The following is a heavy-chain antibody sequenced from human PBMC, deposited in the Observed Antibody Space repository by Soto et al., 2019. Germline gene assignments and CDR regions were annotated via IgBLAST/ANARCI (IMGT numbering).Heavy chain of an antibody. CDR2: IIPIFGTA. CDR3: ARELLWFGESYNWFDP. CDR1: GGTFSSYA. V-gene: IGHV1-69*13. D-gene: IGHD3-10*01. J-gene: IGHJ5*02. Sequence: SVKVSCKASGGTFSSYAISWVRQAPGQGLEWMGGIIPIFGTANYAQKFQGRVTITADESTSTAYMELSSLRSEDTAVYYCARELLWFGESYNWFDPWGQGTLVTVSS.